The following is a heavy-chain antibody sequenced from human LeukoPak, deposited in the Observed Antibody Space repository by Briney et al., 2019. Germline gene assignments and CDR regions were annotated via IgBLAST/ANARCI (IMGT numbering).Heavy chain of an antibody. D-gene: IGHD3-22*01. V-gene: IGHV4-39*07. CDR2: IYYSGST. CDR1: GGSISSSSYY. CDR3: ARDDYYDSSL. J-gene: IGHJ4*02. Sequence: SETLSLTCTVSGGSISSSSYYWGWIRQPPGKGLEWIGSIYYSGSTYYNPSLKSRVTISVDTSKNQFSLKLSSVTAADTAVYYCARDDYYDSSLWGQGTLVTVSS.